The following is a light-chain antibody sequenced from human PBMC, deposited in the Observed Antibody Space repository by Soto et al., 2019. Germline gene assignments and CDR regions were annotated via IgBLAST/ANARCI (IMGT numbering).Light chain of an antibody. V-gene: IGLV1-40*01. Sequence: QSVLTQPPSVSGASGQRVTISCTGSSSNIGAGYPVHWYQQLPGTAPKLLVAGNRPSGVPDRFSVSKSGASASLAITGLQAEDEADYYCQSYDSSLSRRWVFGGGTKLTVL. J-gene: IGLJ3*02. CDR2: G. CDR3: QSYDSSLSRRWV. CDR1: SSNIGAGYP.